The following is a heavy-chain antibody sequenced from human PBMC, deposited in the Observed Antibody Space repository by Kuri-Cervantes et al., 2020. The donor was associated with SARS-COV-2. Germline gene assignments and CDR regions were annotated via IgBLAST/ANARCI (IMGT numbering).Heavy chain of an antibody. CDR3: ARQYGGVAP. J-gene: IGHJ5*02. CDR1: GGSISSSSYY. D-gene: IGHD3-16*01. CDR2: IYYSGST. V-gene: IGHV4-39*01. Sequence: SETLSLTCTVSGGSISSSSYYWGWIRQPPGKGLEWIGSIYYSGSTYYNPSLKSRVTISVDTSKNQFSLKLSSVTAADTAVYYCARQYGGVAPWGHGNLVPVSS.